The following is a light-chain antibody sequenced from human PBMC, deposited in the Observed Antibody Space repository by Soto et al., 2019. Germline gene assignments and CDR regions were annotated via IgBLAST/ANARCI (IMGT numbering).Light chain of an antibody. Sequence: DIQMTQSPSTLSASVGDRVTITCRASQSISSWLAWYQQKPGKAPKPLIYKTSTLESGVPSRFSGSGSGTEFILTISSLQPDDFATYYCQQYSNYWTFGQGTKVEIK. J-gene: IGKJ1*01. CDR1: QSISSW. CDR2: KTS. CDR3: QQYSNYWT. V-gene: IGKV1-5*03.